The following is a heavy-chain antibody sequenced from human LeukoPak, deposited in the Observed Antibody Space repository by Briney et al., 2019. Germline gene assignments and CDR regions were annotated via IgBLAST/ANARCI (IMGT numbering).Heavy chain of an antibody. CDR1: GYTFTTYY. D-gene: IGHD1-1*01. Sequence: ASVKVSCKASGYTFTTYYIHWVRQAPGQGLEWMGMINPSGGSTNYAQNYQGRVAMTRDTSTSTVYMELSSLKSEDTAVYYCARVGGYKFGQLGFDHWGQGTLVTVSS. J-gene: IGHJ4*02. CDR3: ARVGGYKFGQLGFDH. V-gene: IGHV1-46*01. CDR2: INPSGGST.